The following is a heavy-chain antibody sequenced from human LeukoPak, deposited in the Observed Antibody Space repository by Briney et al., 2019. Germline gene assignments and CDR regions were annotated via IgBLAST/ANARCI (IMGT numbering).Heavy chain of an antibody. CDR1: GFTFSSYG. CDR2: ISYDGSNK. D-gene: IGHD6-13*01. V-gene: IGHV3-30*18. Sequence: GRSLRLSCAASGFTFSSYGMHWVRQAPGKGLEWVAVISYDGSNKYYADSVKGRFTISRDNSKNTLYLQMNSLRAEDTAVYYCAKDRLHSSSWSEAIDYWGQGTLVTVSS. CDR3: AKDRLHSSSWSEAIDY. J-gene: IGHJ4*02.